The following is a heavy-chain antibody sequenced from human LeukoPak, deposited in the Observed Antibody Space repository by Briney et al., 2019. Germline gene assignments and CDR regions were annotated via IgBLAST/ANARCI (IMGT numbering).Heavy chain of an antibody. CDR2: ISINGGRT. CDR3: AKGRNGDNVAEAADI. Sequence: GGSLRLSCAASGFTFNTYAVNWVRQAPGKGLEWVSAISINGGRTYYADSVKGRFTISRDNSKNTLYLQMNGLRGEDTAVYYCAKGRNGDNVAEAADIWGQGTMVTVSS. V-gene: IGHV3-23*01. J-gene: IGHJ3*02. CDR1: GFTFNTYA. D-gene: IGHD4-17*01.